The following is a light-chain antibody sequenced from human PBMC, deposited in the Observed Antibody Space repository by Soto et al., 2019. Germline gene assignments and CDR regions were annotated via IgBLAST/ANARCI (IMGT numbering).Light chain of an antibody. J-gene: IGKJ1*01. CDR1: QSVSSSN. CDR3: QQYGSPPVT. CDR2: GAS. Sequence: EIVLTQSPGTLSLSPGERATLSCRASQSVSSSNLAWYQQKPGQAPRLLINGASSRATGIPDRFSGSGSGTDFTLTISSLETEDFAVYYCQQYGSPPVTFGQGTKVEI. V-gene: IGKV3-20*01.